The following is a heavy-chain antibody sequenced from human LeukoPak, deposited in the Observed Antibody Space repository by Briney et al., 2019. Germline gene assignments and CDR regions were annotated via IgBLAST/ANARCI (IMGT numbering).Heavy chain of an antibody. CDR1: GFTFSSYG. V-gene: IGHV3-30*02. CDR2: IRYDGSNK. D-gene: IGHD5-12*01. Sequence: PGGSLRLSCAASGFTFSSYGMHWVRQAPGKGLEWVAFIRYDGSNKYYADSVKGRFTISRDNAKNSLYLQMNNLRAEDTAVYYCARGGYMLYWGQGTLVTVSS. CDR3: ARGGYMLY. J-gene: IGHJ4*02.